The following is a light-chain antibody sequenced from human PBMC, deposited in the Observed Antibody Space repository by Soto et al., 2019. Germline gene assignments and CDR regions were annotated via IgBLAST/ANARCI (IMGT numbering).Light chain of an antibody. CDR1: SSDVGSYNF. CDR3: TSYTSSSTVL. Sequence: QSVLTQPASVSGSPGQSITISCTGTSSDVGSYNFVSWYQHHPGKAPKLMIFEVSNRPSGVSNRFSGSKSGNTASLTISGLQAEDEADYYCTSYTSSSTVLFGGGTKVTVL. V-gene: IGLV2-14*01. J-gene: IGLJ2*01. CDR2: EVS.